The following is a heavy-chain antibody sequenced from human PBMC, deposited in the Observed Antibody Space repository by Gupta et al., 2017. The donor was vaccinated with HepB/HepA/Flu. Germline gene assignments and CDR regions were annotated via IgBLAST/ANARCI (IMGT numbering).Heavy chain of an antibody. CDR2: ISSSGHTI. V-gene: IGHV3-48*03. CDR3: VSLMDV. CDR1: GFTFSTYD. Sequence: GGLVQPGGSLRLYCAASGFTFSTYDMNWFRQAPGKGLEWVSFISSSGHTIYYADSVKGRFTISRDNAKNSLDLQMNSLRAEDTAVYYCVSLMDVWGQGTTVIVSS. J-gene: IGHJ6*02.